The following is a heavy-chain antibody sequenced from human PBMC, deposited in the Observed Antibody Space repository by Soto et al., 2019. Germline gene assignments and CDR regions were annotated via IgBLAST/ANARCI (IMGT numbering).Heavy chain of an antibody. V-gene: IGHV4-34*01. Sequence: SETLSLTCAVYGGSFSGYYWSWIRQPPGKGLEWIGEINHSGSTNYNPSLKSRVTISVDTSKNQFSLKLSSVTAADTAVYYCAGAGPHVRPLNYDFWSGYYTAFDYWGQGTLVTVSS. CDR3: AGAGPHVRPLNYDFWSGYYTAFDY. D-gene: IGHD3-3*01. CDR2: INHSGST. J-gene: IGHJ4*02. CDR1: GGSFSGYY.